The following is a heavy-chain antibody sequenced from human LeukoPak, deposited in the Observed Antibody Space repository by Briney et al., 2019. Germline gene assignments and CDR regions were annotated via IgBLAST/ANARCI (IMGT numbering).Heavy chain of an antibody. CDR1: GGSISSHY. CDR2: IYYSGST. J-gene: IGHJ6*02. Sequence: SETLSLTCTVSGGSISSHYWSWIRQPPGKGLEWIGYIYYSGSTNYNPSLKSRVTISVDTSKNQFSLKLSSVTVADTAVYYCARLHSSGWYGWSEEREYYYYGMDVWGQGTTVTVSS. CDR3: ARLHSSGWYGWSEEREYYYYGMDV. V-gene: IGHV4-59*08. D-gene: IGHD6-19*01.